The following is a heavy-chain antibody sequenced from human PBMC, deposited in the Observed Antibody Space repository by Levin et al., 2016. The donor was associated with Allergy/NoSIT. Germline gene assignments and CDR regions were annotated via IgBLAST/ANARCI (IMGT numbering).Heavy chain of an antibody. Sequence: WIRQPPGKGLEWVSAISGSGGSTYYADSVKGRFTISRDNSKNTLYLQMNSLRAEDTAVYYCVQPRVLVGATAKQYFDYWGQGTLVTVSS. CDR2: ISGSGGST. CDR3: VQPRVLVGATAKQYFDY. J-gene: IGHJ4*02. V-gene: IGHV3-23*01. D-gene: IGHD1-26*01.